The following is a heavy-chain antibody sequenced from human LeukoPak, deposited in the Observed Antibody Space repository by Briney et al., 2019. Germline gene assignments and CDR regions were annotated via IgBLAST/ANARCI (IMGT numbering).Heavy chain of an antibody. V-gene: IGHV3-48*02. CDR2: ISSSSTI. CDR1: GFTFTSSS. J-gene: IGHJ4*02. CDR3: ASRDYFDY. Sequence: GGSLRLSCAASGFTFTSSSMNWVRQAPGKGLEWLSYISSSSTIYYADSVKGRFTISRDNARNSLYLQMNSLRDEDTAVYYCASRDYFDYWGQGTLVTVSS.